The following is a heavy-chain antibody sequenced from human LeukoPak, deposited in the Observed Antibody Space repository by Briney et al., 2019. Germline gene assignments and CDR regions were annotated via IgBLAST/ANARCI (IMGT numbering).Heavy chain of an antibody. Sequence: PSETLSLTCTVSGGSISSYYWSWIRQPPGKGLEWIGYICYSGSTNYNPSLKSRVTISVDTSKNQFSLKLSSVTAADTAVYYCARGLAIQPYCSGGRCYRYGMDVWGQGTTVTVSS. J-gene: IGHJ6*02. CDR3: ARGLAIQPYCSGGRCYRYGMDV. CDR2: ICYSGST. CDR1: GGSISSYY. D-gene: IGHD2-15*01. V-gene: IGHV4-59*12.